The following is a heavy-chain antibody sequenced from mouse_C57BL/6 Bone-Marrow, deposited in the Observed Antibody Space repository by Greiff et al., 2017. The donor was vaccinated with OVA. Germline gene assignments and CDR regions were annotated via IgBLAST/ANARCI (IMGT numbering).Heavy chain of an antibody. CDR3: ARRGGP. CDR1: GYTFTSYG. CDR2: IYPRSGNT. V-gene: IGHV1-81*01. J-gene: IGHJ2*01. Sequence: QVQLKQSGAELARPGASVKLSCKASGYTFTSYGISWVKQRTGQGLEWIGEIYPRSGNTYYNEKFKGKATLTADKSSSTAYMELRSLTSEDSAVYFCARRGGPGGQGTTLTVSS.